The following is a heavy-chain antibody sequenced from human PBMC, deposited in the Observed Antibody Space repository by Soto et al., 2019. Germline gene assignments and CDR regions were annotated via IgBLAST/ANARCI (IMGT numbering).Heavy chain of an antibody. J-gene: IGHJ4*02. CDR2: INHSGST. CDR1: GGSFSGYY. V-gene: IGHV4-34*01. Sequence: PSETLSLTCAVYGGSFSGYYWSWIRQPPGKGLEWIGEINHSGSTNYNPSLKSRVTISVDTSKNQFSLKLSSVTAADTAVYYCAREYDYIWGSYLGYWGKGTLVTVSS. D-gene: IGHD3-16*02. CDR3: AREYDYIWGSYLGY.